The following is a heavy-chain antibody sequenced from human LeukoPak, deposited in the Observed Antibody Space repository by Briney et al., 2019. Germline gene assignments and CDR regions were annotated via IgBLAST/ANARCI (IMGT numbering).Heavy chain of an antibody. J-gene: IGHJ4*01. CDR3: AIDYGSGSYTPTTFDY. V-gene: IGHV1-69*13. CDR2: IIPIFGTA. D-gene: IGHD3-10*01. CDR1: GGTFSSYA. Sequence: ASVKVSCKASGGTFSSYAISWVRQAPGQGLEWMGGIIPIFGTANYAQKFQGRVTITADESTSTAYMELSSLRSEDTAVYYCAIDYGSGSYTPTTFDYWGHRTLVTVSS.